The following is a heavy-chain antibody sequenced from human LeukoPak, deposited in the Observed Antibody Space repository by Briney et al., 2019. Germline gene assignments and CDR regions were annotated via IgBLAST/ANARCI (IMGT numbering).Heavy chain of an antibody. CDR2: IKQDGSEK. D-gene: IGHD2-2*01. CDR3: ARSFVPATDDACDI. CDR1: GFTFSSYW. J-gene: IGHJ3*02. V-gene: IGHV3-7*04. Sequence: PGGSLRLSCAASGFTFSSYWMSWVRQAPGKGLEWVANIKQDGSEKYYVDSVKGRFTISRDNAKNSLYLQMNSLRAEDTAVYYCARSFVPATDDACDIWGQGTMVTVSS.